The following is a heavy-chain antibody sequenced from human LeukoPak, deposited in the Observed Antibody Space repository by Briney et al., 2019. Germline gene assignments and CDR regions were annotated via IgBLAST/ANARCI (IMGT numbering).Heavy chain of an antibody. CDR2: IYYSGTT. CDR3: ASEDYGDYRVDY. D-gene: IGHD4-17*01. CDR1: GGSISRYY. J-gene: IGHJ4*02. V-gene: IGHV4-59*01. Sequence: SETLSLTCTVSGGSISRYYWNWIRQPPGKGLEWIGYIYYSGTTNYNPSLKSRVTISVDTSKNQFSLKLSSVTAADTAVYYCASEDYGDYRVDYWGQGTLVTVSS.